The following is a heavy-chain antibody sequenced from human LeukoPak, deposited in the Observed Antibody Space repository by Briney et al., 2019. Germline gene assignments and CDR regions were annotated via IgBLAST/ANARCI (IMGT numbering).Heavy chain of an antibody. CDR1: GFTFSTYW. V-gene: IGHV3-7*03. Sequence: GGSLRLSCAASGFTFSTYWMSWVRQAPGKGLEWVVNIKDDGSEKYYVDSVKGRFTISRDNAKNSLYLQMNSLRAEDTAVYYCARDRRRDIVATNPDYWGQGTLVTVSS. CDR3: ARDRRRDIVATNPDY. J-gene: IGHJ4*02. CDR2: IKDDGSEK. D-gene: IGHD5-12*01.